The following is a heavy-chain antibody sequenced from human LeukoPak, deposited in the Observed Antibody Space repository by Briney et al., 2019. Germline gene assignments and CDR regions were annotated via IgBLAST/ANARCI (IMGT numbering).Heavy chain of an antibody. CDR2: ISYDGSNK. D-gene: IGHD2-2*01. J-gene: IGHJ6*02. CDR3: ARDIVVVPDYYYGMDV. Sequence: GGSLRLSCAASGFTFSSYAMHWVRQAPGKGLEWVAVISYDGSNKYYADSVKGRFTISRDNSKNTLYLQMNSLRAEDTAVYYCARDIVVVPDYYYGMDVWGQGTTVTVSS. V-gene: IGHV3-30-3*01. CDR1: GFTFSSYA.